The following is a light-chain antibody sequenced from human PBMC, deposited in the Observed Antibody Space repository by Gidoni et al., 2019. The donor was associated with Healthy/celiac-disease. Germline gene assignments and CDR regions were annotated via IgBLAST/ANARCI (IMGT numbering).Light chain of an antibody. Sequence: QSVLTPPPSVPGAPGQRHTISCTGSSSNIGAGYGVHWYQKLPGTAPKLINYGNSHRPSGVPDRFSGSTSGTSASLATAGLQAEDAADYCCQSYDSSKRGLWVFGGGTKLTVL. V-gene: IGLV1-40*01. CDR1: SSNIGAGYG. J-gene: IGLJ3*02. CDR3: QSYDSSKRGLWV. CDR2: GNS.